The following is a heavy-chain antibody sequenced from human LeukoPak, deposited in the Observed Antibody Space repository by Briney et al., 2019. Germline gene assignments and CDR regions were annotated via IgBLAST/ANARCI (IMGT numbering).Heavy chain of an antibody. CDR2: IKSKTDGGTT. Sequence: WIRQPPGKGLEWVGRIKSKTDGGTTDYAAPVKGTFTISRDDSKNTLYLQMNSLKTEDTAVYYCTTERGYSNHFLGYWGQGTLVTVSS. J-gene: IGHJ4*02. CDR3: TTERGYSNHFLGY. V-gene: IGHV3-15*01. D-gene: IGHD4-11*01.